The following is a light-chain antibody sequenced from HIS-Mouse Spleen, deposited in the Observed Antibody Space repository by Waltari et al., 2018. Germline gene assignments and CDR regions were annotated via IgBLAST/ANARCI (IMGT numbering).Light chain of an antibody. J-gene: IGKJ1*01. CDR1: QSISSW. CDR2: KAS. Sequence: DIQMTQSPSTLSASVGDRVTITCRASQSISSWLAWYQQKPGKAPKLLSYKASSLESGVPSRFSGSGSGTEFTLTISSLQPDDFATYYCQQYNSSWTFGQGTKVEIK. CDR3: QQYNSSWT. V-gene: IGKV1-5*03.